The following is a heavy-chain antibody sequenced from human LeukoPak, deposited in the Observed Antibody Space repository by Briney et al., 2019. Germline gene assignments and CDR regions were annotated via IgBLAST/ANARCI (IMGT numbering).Heavy chain of an antibody. V-gene: IGHV5-51*01. CDR2: IYPGDSDT. CDR3: ARQDGSAYYYFDY. D-gene: IGHD6-19*01. CDR1: GYSFASYW. Sequence: GESLKISCRGSGYSFASYWIGWVRLMPGQGLEWMGIIYPGDSDTKYSPSFQGRVTISADKSINTAYLQWSSLKASDTAIYYCARQDGSAYYYFDYWGQGTLVTVSS. J-gene: IGHJ4*02.